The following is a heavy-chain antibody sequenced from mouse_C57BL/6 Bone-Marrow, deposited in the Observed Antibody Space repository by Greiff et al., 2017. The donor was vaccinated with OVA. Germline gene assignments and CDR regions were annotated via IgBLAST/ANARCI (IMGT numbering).Heavy chain of an antibody. V-gene: IGHV7-1*01. CDR2: SRNKANDYTT. D-gene: IGHD1-1*01. CDR3: ARFGSSGWYFDV. CDR1: GFTFSDFY. Sequence: EVKVVDSGGGLVQSGRSLRLSCATSGFTFSDFYMEWVRQAPGKGLEWIAASRNKANDYTTEYSASVKGRFIVSRDTSQSILYLQMNALRAEDTAIYYCARFGSSGWYFDVWGTGTTVTVSS. J-gene: IGHJ1*03.